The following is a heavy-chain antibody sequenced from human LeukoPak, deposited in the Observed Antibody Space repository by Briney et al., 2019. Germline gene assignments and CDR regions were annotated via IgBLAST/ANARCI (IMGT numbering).Heavy chain of an antibody. CDR3: ARDSSIWYRGAFDY. CDR1: GGSISSYY. D-gene: IGHD6-13*01. J-gene: IGHJ4*02. CDR2: INFSGTT. V-gene: IGHV4-59*12. Sequence: PSETLSLTCTVSGGSISSYYRSWIRQPPGKGLEWIGYINFSGTTKYNSSFKSRVTISVDKSKNQFSLKLSSVTAADTAVYYCARDSSIWYRGAFDYWGQGTLVTVSS.